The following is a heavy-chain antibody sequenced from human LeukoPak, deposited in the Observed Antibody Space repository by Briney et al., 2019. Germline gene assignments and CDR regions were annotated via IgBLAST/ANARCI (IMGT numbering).Heavy chain of an antibody. J-gene: IGHJ4*02. CDR3: AKVGDSSGYYPYYFDY. Sequence: GGSLRLSCAASGFTFSSYGMHWVRQAPGKGLEWVAFIRYDGSNKYYADSVKGRFTISRDNSKSTLYLQMNSLRAEDTAVYYCAKVGDSSGYYPYYFDYWGQGTLVTVSS. V-gene: IGHV3-30*02. CDR1: GFTFSSYG. D-gene: IGHD3-22*01. CDR2: IRYDGSNK.